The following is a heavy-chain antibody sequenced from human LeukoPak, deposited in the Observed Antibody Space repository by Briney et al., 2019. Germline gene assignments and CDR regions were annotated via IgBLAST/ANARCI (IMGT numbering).Heavy chain of an antibody. V-gene: IGHV4-59*08. CDR3: ATGRSIRYFDY. J-gene: IGHJ4*02. D-gene: IGHD3-9*01. Sequence: SQTLSLTCTVSGVSIFSYYWNWIRQPRGQGLEWIGYIHYSGTTNYNPSLKSRVSISIDTSNSQFSLKLTSATAADTAIYYCATGRSIRYFDYWGQGTLLSVSS. CDR2: IHYSGTT. CDR1: GVSIFSYY.